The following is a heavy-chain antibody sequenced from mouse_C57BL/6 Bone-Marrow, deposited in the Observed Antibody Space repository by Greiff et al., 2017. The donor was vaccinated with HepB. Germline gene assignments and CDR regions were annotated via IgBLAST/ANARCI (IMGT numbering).Heavy chain of an antibody. V-gene: IGHV1-78*01. CDR3: ARYIPYSNYAMDY. Sequence: VQLQQSDAELVKPGASVKISCKVSGYTFTDHTIHWMKQRPEQGLEWIGYIYPRDGSTKYNEKFKGKATLTADKSSSTAYMELRSLTSEDTAVYYCARYIPYSNYAMDYWGQGTSVTVSS. J-gene: IGHJ4*01. CDR1: GYTFTDHT. D-gene: IGHD2-5*01. CDR2: IYPRDGST.